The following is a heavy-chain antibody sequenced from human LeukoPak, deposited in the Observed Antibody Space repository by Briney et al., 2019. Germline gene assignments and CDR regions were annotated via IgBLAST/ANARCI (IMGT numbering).Heavy chain of an antibody. J-gene: IGHJ3*02. CDR3: ARPSHYSSRRGWVDI. Sequence: ASVKVSCKASGYTFTGYYMHWVRQAPGQGLEWMGWINPNSGGTNYAQKFQGRVTMTRDTSISTAYMELSRLRSDDTAVYYCARPSHYSSRRGWVDIWGQGTMVTVSS. CDR1: GYTFTGYY. D-gene: IGHD6-13*01. V-gene: IGHV1-2*02. CDR2: INPNSGGT.